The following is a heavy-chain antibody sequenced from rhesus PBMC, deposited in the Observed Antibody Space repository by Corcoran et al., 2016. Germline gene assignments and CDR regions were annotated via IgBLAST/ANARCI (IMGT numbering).Heavy chain of an antibody. J-gene: IGHJ4*01. Sequence: QVQLQESGPGLVKPSETLSLTCAVSGGSFSGYYWGWIRQPPGKGLEWIGYISGSSGSTDYTPSLKSRVTSSTDTSKNQFSLKLSSVTAADTAVYYCARAPYNIWTGYYIDYWGQGVLVTVSS. CDR1: GGSFSGYY. D-gene: IGHD3-3*01. CDR2: ISGSSGST. CDR3: ARAPYNIWTGYYIDY. V-gene: IGHV4-165*01.